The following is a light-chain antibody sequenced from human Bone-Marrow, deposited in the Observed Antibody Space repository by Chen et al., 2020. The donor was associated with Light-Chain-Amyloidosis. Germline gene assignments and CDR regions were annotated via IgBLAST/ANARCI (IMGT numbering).Light chain of an antibody. Sequence: SYVLTQPSSVSVAPGQTATIACGGNNIGSTSVHWYQQTPGQAPLLVVYDDSDRPSGIPERSSGSISGNTATLTISRVEAGDEADYCCQVWDRSSDRPVFGGGTKLTVL. CDR2: DDS. V-gene: IGLV3-21*02. J-gene: IGLJ3*02. CDR1: NIGSTS. CDR3: QVWDRSSDRPV.